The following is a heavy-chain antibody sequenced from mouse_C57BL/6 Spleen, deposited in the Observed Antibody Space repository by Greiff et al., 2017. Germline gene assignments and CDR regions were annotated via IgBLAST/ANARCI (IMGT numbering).Heavy chain of an antibody. CDR2: LYPGSGST. Sequence: VQLQQSGAELVKPGASVKMSCKASGYTFTSYWITLVKQRPGQGLEWIGDLYPGSGSTNYNEKFKSKATLTVDTSSSTAYMQLSSLTSEDSAVYYCARSYDGYFWFAYWGQGNLVTVSA. J-gene: IGHJ3*01. CDR3: ARSYDGYFWFAY. CDR1: GYTFTSYW. D-gene: IGHD2-3*01. V-gene: IGHV1-55*01.